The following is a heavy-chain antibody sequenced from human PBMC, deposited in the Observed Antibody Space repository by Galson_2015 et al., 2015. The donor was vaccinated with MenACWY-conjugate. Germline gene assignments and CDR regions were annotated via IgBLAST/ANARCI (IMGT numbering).Heavy chain of an antibody. CDR2: IKQDGSEK. J-gene: IGHJ4*02. CDR1: GFIFNNYW. Sequence: SLRLSCAASGFIFNNYWMSWVRQVPGKGPEWVANIKQDGSEKYYVDSVRGRFTIFRDNAKNSLYLQMNSLRAEDTAVYYCARDLGFYCSRNDCYSPYWGQGTLVTVSS. D-gene: IGHD2-2*01. V-gene: IGHV3-7*03. CDR3: ARDLGFYCSRNDCYSPY.